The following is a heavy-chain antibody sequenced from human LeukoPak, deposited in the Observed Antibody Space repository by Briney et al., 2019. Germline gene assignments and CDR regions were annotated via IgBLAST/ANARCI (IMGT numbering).Heavy chain of an antibody. V-gene: IGHV3-30*04. CDR3: ARDRRSGSGSYVAADS. CDR1: VFTFSTYP. CDR2: ISFDGRDK. D-gene: IGHD3-10*01. J-gene: IGHJ5*01. Sequence: GTSLRLSCAGSVFTFSTYPLHWVRQAPGKGLEWVSVISFDGRDKYYADSVKGRFTISRDNSEKTVYLEMNSLRVEDTAVYYCARDRRSGSGSYVAADSWGQGTLVTVSS.